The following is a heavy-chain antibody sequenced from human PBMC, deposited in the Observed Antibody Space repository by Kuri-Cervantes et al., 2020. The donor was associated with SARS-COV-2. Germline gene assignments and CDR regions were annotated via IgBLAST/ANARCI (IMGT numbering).Heavy chain of an antibody. V-gene: IGHV1-69*13. CDR3: ANRPYSSGWYEGIDY. CDR1: GGTFSSYA. J-gene: IGHJ4*02. D-gene: IGHD6-19*01. Sequence: SVKVSCKASGGTFSSYAISWVRQAPGQGLEWMGRIIPIFGTANYAQKFQGRVTITADESTSTAYMELSSLRSEDTAVYYCANRPYSSGWYEGIDYWGQGTLVTVSS. CDR2: IIPIFGTA.